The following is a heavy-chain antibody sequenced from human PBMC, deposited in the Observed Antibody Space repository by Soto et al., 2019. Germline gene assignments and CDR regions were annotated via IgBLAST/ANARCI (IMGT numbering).Heavy chain of an antibody. V-gene: IGHV4-4*02. D-gene: IGHD6-13*01. CDR1: GGSISTSNW. CDR3: ARARATIAAAAIFDC. Sequence: QVQLQESGPGLVKPSGTLSLTCAVSGGSISTSNWWSWVRQPPGKGLEWIGEVYRNGSTNDNPSLESRLTISVDKSKTQFSLKLTSVPAADTAVYYCARARATIAAAAIFDCWGQGTLVTVSS. J-gene: IGHJ4*02. CDR2: VYRNGST.